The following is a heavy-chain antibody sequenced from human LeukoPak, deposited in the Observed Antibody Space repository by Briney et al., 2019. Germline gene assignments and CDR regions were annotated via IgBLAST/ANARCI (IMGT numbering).Heavy chain of an antibody. CDR3: ARLLYNWNYCLDP. Sequence: SETLSLTCTASGGSVSSGSYYWSWIRQPPGKGLEWIGYIYYSGSTTYNPSLKSRVTISVDTSKNKFSLKLSSVTAADTAVYYCARLLYNWNYCLDPWGQGTLVTVSS. D-gene: IGHD1-20*01. J-gene: IGHJ5*02. CDR1: GGSVSSGSYY. CDR2: IYYSGST. V-gene: IGHV4-61*01.